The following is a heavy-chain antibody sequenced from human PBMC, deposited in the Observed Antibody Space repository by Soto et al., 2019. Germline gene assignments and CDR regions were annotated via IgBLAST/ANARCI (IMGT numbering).Heavy chain of an antibody. CDR2: ISGSGGST. J-gene: IGHJ4*02. Sequence: PGGSLRLSCAASGFIFSNYAMSWVRQAPGKGLEWVSAISGSGGSTYYADSVKGRFTISRDNSKNTLYLQMNSLRAEDTAVYYCAKDPDRRPERSYGSGSYWTAGGVYFDYWGQGTLVTVSS. V-gene: IGHV3-23*01. D-gene: IGHD3-10*01. CDR3: AKDPDRRPERSYGSGSYWTAGGVYFDY. CDR1: GFIFSNYA.